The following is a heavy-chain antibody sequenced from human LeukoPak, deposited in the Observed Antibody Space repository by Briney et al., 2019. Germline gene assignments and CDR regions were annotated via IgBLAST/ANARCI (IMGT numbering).Heavy chain of an antibody. CDR2: ISPNSNTI. V-gene: IGHV3-11*04. Sequence: SGGSLRLSCAAAGFTFSDRYMSWIRQAPGKGMEWVAYISPNSNTIHYADSVKGRFTISRDNAKNSLFLQVNSLRAEDTAMYYCVTESGWLFDYWGQGTLVTVSS. CDR3: VTESGWLFDY. J-gene: IGHJ4*02. D-gene: IGHD5-24*01. CDR1: GFTFSDRY.